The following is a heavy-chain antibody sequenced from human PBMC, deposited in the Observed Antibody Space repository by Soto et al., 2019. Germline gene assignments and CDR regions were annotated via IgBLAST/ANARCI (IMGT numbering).Heavy chain of an antibody. CDR2: IDPSDSYT. D-gene: IGHD6-13*01. J-gene: IGHJ6*02. V-gene: IGHV5-10-1*01. Sequence: GESLKISCNGSGYSFTSYWISWVRQMPGKGLEWMGRIDPSDSYTNYSPSFQGHVTISADKSISTAYLQWSSLKASDTAMYYCAGRQPDVGYYSMDVWGQGTTVTVSS. CDR1: GYSFTSYW. CDR3: AGRQPDVGYYSMDV.